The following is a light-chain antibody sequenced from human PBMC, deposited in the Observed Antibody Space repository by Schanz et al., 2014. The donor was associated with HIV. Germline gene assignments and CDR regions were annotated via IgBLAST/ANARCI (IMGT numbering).Light chain of an antibody. V-gene: IGLV2-18*02. J-gene: IGLJ1*01. CDR2: EVS. CDR3: SSKRSGDTTPFV. CDR1: SSDVGGYNR. Sequence: QSVLTQPPSVSGSPGQLVTISCTGTSSDVGGYNRVSWFQQSPGTAPKLMIYEVSDRPSGVPVRFFGSKSGNTASLTISGLQTEDEADYYCSSKRSGDTTPFVFGSGTKLTVL.